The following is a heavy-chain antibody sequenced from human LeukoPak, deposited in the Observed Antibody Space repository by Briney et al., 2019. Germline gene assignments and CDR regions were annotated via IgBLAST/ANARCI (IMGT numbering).Heavy chain of an antibody. V-gene: IGHV3-23*01. CDR3: AKGPLGYCSGGSCPIDY. J-gene: IGHJ4*02. CDR2: ISGSGGST. D-gene: IGHD2-15*01. CDR1: GFTFSSYA. Sequence: PGGSLRLSCAASGFTFSSYAMSWVRQAPGKGLEWVSAISGSGGSTYYADSVKGRFTISRDNSKNTLYLQMNSLRAEDTAVYYCAKGPLGYCSGGSCPIDYWGQGSLVTVSS.